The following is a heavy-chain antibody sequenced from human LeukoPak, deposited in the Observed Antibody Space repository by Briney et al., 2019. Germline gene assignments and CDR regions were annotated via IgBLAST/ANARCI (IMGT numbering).Heavy chain of an antibody. J-gene: IGHJ4*02. D-gene: IGHD3-10*02. CDR3: ARDHLFGNYIDY. CDR2: ISYDGSNK. V-gene: IGHV3-30-3*01. Sequence: GRSLRLSCAASGFTFSSYAMHWVRQAPGKGLEWVAVISYDGSNKYYADSVKGRFTISRDNAKNTLYLQMNSLRAEDTAVYYCARDHLFGNYIDYWGQGTLVTVSS. CDR1: GFTFSSYA.